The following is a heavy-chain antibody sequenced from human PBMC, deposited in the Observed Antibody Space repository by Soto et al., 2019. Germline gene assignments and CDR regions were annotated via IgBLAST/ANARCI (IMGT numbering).Heavy chain of an antibody. V-gene: IGHV1-69*13. Sequence: SVKVSCKASGGTFSSYAISWVRQAPGQGLEWMGGIIPIFGTANYVQKFQGRVTITADESTSTAYMELSSLRSEDTAVYYCARYASRESNWFDPWGQGTLVTVSS. J-gene: IGHJ5*02. D-gene: IGHD6-13*01. CDR3: ARYASRESNWFDP. CDR2: IIPIFGTA. CDR1: GGTFSSYA.